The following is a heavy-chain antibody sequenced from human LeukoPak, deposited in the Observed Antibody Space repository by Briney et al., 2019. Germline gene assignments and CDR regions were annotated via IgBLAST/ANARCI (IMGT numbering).Heavy chain of an antibody. V-gene: IGHV1-69*13. J-gene: IGHJ4*02. Sequence: GASVKVSCKASGGTFSSYAINWVRQAPGQGLEWMGGIIPIFGTANYAQKFQGRVTITADESTSTAYMELSSLRSEDTAVYYCARRTGVTYYFDYWGQGTLVTVSS. CDR1: GGTFSSYA. CDR2: IIPIFGTA. CDR3: ARRTGVTYYFDY. D-gene: IGHD3/OR15-3a*01.